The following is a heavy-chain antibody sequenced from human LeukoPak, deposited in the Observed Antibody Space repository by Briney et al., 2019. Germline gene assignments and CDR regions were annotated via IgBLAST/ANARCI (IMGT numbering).Heavy chain of an antibody. CDR3: ARVRQRWLQVHPSYYFDY. J-gene: IGHJ4*02. D-gene: IGHD5-24*01. Sequence: SETLSLTCAVYGGSFSGYYWSWIRQPPGKGLEWIGEINHSGSTNYNPSLKSRVTISVDTSKNQFSLKLSSVTAADTAVYYCARVRQRWLQVHPSYYFDYWGQGTLVTVSS. CDR2: INHSGST. CDR1: GGSFSGYY. V-gene: IGHV4-34*01.